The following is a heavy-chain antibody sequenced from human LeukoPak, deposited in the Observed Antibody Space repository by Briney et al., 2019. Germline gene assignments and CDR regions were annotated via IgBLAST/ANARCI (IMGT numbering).Heavy chain of an antibody. D-gene: IGHD1-26*01. CDR2: ISSSSDI. CDR1: GFTFSDYT. V-gene: IGHV3-69-1*01. J-gene: IGHJ4*02. CDR3: TRGRGSYSLDY. Sequence: GGSLRLSCAASGFTFSDYTMNWVRQAPGKGLEWVSSISSSSDIYYADSLKGRFTVSRDNSKNTLYLQMNSLRAEDTAIYYCTRGRGSYSLDYWGRGTLVTVSS.